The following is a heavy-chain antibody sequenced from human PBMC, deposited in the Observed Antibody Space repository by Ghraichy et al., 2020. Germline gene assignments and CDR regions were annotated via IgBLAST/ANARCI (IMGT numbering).Heavy chain of an antibody. CDR3: SRLIDF. CDR2: TYYSGHT. Sequence: SETLSLTCTVSGGSISGSGFYWGWIRQPPGKGLEYIGATYYSGHTYYTSSLKSRATISVDTSKNQFSLRLSSVTAADTAVDYCSRLIDFWGQGTLVTVSS. V-gene: IGHV4-39*01. J-gene: IGHJ4*02. CDR1: GGSISGSGFY.